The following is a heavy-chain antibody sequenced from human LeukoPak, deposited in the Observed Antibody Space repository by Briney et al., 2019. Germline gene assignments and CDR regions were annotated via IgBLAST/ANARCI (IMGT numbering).Heavy chain of an antibody. Sequence: GGSLRLSCAASGFTFSRYTMIWVRQAPGKGLEWVSSISSSSSYIYYADSVKGRFTISRDNAKNSLYLQMNSLRAEDTAVYYCARDLNLWDGLGSDAFDIWGQGTMVTVSS. CDR2: ISSSSSYI. V-gene: IGHV3-21*01. CDR1: GFTFSRYT. D-gene: IGHD3-10*01. J-gene: IGHJ3*02. CDR3: ARDLNLWDGLGSDAFDI.